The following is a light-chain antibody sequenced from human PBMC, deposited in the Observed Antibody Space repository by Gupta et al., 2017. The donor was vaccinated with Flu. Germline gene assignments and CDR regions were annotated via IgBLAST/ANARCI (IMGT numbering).Light chain of an antibody. CDR2: GAS. Sequence: AIRMTQSPSSFSASTGDRVTITYRASQGISSYLAWYQQKPGKAPKLLIYGASTSQSGVPSRFSGSGSGTDFTLTISSLQSEDFATYYCQQYDSYPRTFGQGTXVEIK. CDR3: QQYDSYPRT. V-gene: IGKV1-8*01. CDR1: QGISSY. J-gene: IGKJ1*01.